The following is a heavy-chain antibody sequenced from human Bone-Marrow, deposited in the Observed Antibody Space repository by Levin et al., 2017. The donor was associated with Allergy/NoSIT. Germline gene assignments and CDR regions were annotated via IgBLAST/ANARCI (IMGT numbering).Heavy chain of an antibody. Sequence: GGSLRLSCAASGFSFSNYGMHWVRQAPGKGLEWVAGISYDVSKKYYADSVRGRFAISRDSSKNTLYLQMNSLRTEDTAVYYCAKDSGKYGDNSGVFDYWGQGTLVTVS. CDR1: GFSFSNYG. CDR2: ISYDVSKK. V-gene: IGHV3-30*18. D-gene: IGHD4-23*01. J-gene: IGHJ4*02. CDR3: AKDSGKYGDNSGVFDY.